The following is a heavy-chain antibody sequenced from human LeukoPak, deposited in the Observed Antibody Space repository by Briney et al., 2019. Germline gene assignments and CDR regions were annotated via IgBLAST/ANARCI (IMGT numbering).Heavy chain of an antibody. CDR3: ARGYWFYFDY. CDR2: IYISGST. CDR1: GGSISSYY. V-gene: IGHV4-4*07. J-gene: IGHJ4*02. Sequence: SETLSLTCTVSGGSISSYYWSWIRQPAGKGLEWIGRIYISGSTNYNPSLKSRVTISADTSKNQFSLKLSSVTAADTAVYYCARGYWFYFDYWGQGTLVTVSS. D-gene: IGHD2-8*02.